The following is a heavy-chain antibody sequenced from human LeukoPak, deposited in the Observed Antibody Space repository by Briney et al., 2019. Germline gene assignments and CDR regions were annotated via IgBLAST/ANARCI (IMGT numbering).Heavy chain of an antibody. V-gene: IGHV3-23*01. CDR1: GFSFSSYA. Sequence: GGSLRLSCAASGFSFSSYAMSWVRQAPGKGLEWVSAISGSGVSTYYADSVKGRYTISRDKSKNTLYLQINSLRAEDTAVYYCAKDMKWLYYFDYWGQGTLVTVSS. J-gene: IGHJ4*02. CDR3: AKDMKWLYYFDY. CDR2: ISGSGVST. D-gene: IGHD6-19*01.